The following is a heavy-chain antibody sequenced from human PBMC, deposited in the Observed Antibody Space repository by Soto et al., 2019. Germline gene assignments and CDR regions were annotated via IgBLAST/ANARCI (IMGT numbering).Heavy chain of an antibody. D-gene: IGHD2-8*01. V-gene: IGHV4-34*01. CDR2: INHSGST. CDR3: ARGQPYCTNGVCYVYFDY. CDR1: GGSFSGYY. J-gene: IGHJ4*02. Sequence: SETLSLTCAVYGGSFSGYYWSWIRQPPGRGLEWIGEINHSGSTNYNPSLKSRVTISVDTSKNQFSLKLSSVTAADTAVYYCARGQPYCTNGVCYVYFDYWGQGTLVTVSS.